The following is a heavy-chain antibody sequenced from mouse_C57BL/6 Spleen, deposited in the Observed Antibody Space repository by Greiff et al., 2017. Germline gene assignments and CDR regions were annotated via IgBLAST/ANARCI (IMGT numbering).Heavy chain of an antibody. CDR2: IDPSDSYT. Sequence: QVQLQQPGAELVRPGTSVKLSCKASGYTFTSYWMHWVKQRPGQGLEWIGVIDPSDSYTNYNQKFKGKATLTVDTSSSTAYMQLSSLTSEDSAVYYCAREDRSNCFDYWGQSTTLTVSS. CDR3: AREDRSNCFDY. V-gene: IGHV1-59*01. J-gene: IGHJ2*01. CDR1: GYTFTSYW. D-gene: IGHD2-5*01.